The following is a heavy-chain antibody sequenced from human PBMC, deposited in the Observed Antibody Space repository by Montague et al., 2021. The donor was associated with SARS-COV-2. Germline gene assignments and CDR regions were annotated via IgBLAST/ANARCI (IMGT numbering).Heavy chain of an antibody. J-gene: IGHJ4*02. CDR1: GFTFSSYG. Sequence: SLSLSFAASGFTFSSYGMHWVRQAPGKGLEWVAVISYDGSNKYYADSVKGRFTISRDNSKNTLYLQMNSLRAEDTAVYYCARSPRHYDFWSGYPPGHFDYWGQGTLVTVSS. V-gene: IGHV3-30*03. CDR2: ISYDGSNK. D-gene: IGHD3-3*01. CDR3: ARSPRHYDFWSGYPPGHFDY.